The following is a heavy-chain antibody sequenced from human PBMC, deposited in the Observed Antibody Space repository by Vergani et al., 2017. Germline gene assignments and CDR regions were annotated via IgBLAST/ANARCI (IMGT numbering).Heavy chain of an antibody. CDR1: GGSISSSNW. Sequence: QVQLQESGPGLVKPSGTLSLTCAVSGGSISSSNWWSWVRQPPGKGLEWIGEIYHSGSTNYNPSLKSRVTISVDKSKTQFSLKLSSVPAADTAVYYCARASCWYRFSPQYGYFDLWGRGTLVTVSS. CDR3: ARASCWYRFSPQYGYFDL. J-gene: IGHJ2*01. V-gene: IGHV4-4*02. CDR2: IYHSGST. D-gene: IGHD6-13*01.